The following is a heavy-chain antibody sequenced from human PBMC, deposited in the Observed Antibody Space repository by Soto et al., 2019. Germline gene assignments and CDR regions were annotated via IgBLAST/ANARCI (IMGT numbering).Heavy chain of an antibody. V-gene: IGHV3-23*01. Sequence: HLLESGGGLAQLGGSLRLSCAASGFTFSTYAMSWVRQAPGKGLAWVSTIDSSGGTTYYADSVKGRLYISRDNSKNTLYLDVTSLRAEDAAVYYCAKDVPASGWLSGYWGQGTLVTVSS. CDR2: IDSSGGTT. CDR1: GFTFSTYA. J-gene: IGHJ4*02. CDR3: AKDVPASGWLSGY. D-gene: IGHD6-19*01.